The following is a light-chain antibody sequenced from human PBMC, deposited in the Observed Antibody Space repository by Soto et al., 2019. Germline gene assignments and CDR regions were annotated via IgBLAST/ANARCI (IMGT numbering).Light chain of an antibody. Sequence: VLTQSPDTLSLSPGERATLSCRASQDVGKFLVWYHQKPGLSPSLVIYEASKRATDIPDRFSGSVSGTAFTLTINRLEPEDVGFYYCQQRNSWSLTFGGGTKVELK. CDR3: QQRNSWSLT. V-gene: IGKV3-11*01. J-gene: IGKJ4*01. CDR1: QDVGKF. CDR2: EAS.